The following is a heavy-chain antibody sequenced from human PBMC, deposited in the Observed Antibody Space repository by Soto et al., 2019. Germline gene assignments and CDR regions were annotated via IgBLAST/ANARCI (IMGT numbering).Heavy chain of an antibody. CDR1: GISFRSTW. J-gene: IGHJ4*02. CDR3: ATEDWFLFDY. D-gene: IGHD3-9*01. V-gene: IGHV3-7*01. CDR2: INQDGSTQ. Sequence: EVQLVESGGGLVQPGGSLRLSCAASGISFRSTWMSWVRQAPGKGLQWVANINQDGSTQYYGDSVRGRFTISRDNADNSLSLHMNSLTADHTAVYYCATEDWFLFDYWGQGTLVTVSS.